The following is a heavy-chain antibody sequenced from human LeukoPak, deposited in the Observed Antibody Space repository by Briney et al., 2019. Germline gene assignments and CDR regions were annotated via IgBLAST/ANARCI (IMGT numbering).Heavy chain of an antibody. CDR3: ARDISTVTMSWFDP. CDR2: INPNSGGT. J-gene: IGHJ5*02. Sequence: ASVKVSCKASGYTFTSYGISWVRQAPGQGLEWMGWINPNSGGTNYAQKFQGRVTMTRDTSISTAYMELSRLRSDDTAVYYCARDISTVTMSWFDPWGQGTLVTVSS. CDR1: GYTFTSYG. V-gene: IGHV1-2*02. D-gene: IGHD4-17*01.